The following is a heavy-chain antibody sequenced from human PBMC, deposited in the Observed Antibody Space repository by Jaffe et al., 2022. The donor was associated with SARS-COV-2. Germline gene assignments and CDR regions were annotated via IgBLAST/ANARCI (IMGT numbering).Heavy chain of an antibody. V-gene: IGHV1-46*01. CDR3: ARDFITMVRGAFDAFDI. CDR2: INPSGGST. CDR1: GYTFTSYY. D-gene: IGHD3-10*01. Sequence: QVQLVQSGAEVKKPGASVKVSCKASGYTFTSYYMHWVRQAPGQGLEWMGIINPSGGSTSYAQKFQGRVTMTRDTSTSTVYMELSSLRSEDTAVYYCARDFITMVRGAFDAFDIWGQGTMVTVSS. J-gene: IGHJ3*02.